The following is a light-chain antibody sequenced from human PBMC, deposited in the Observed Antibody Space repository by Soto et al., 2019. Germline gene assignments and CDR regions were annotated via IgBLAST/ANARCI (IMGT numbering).Light chain of an antibody. J-gene: IGKJ5*01. CDR2: DAS. Sequence: DIQVTQSPATLSAFVGDRVTISCRARQSIGTWLAWYQQKPGKAPKLLIYDASTLESGVPSRFSGSGSGTEFTLTISSLKPEDVETYYCQEYNSYPVSFGQGPRLDI. CDR3: QEYNSYPVS. V-gene: IGKV1-5*01. CDR1: QSIGTW.